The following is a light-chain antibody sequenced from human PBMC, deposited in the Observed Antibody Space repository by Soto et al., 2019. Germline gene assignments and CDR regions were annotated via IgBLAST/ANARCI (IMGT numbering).Light chain of an antibody. CDR2: DTT. CDR1: TGAVTNGHY. V-gene: IGLV7-46*01. J-gene: IGLJ1*01. Sequence: QAVVTQAPSLTVSPGGTVTITCGASTGAVTNGHYPYWFQQKPGQAPRTLIYDTTNRHSWTPARFSGSLLGGKAALTLSGAQHEDEAEYYCLLSYNGPYVFGTGTKVTVL. CDR3: LLSYNGPYV.